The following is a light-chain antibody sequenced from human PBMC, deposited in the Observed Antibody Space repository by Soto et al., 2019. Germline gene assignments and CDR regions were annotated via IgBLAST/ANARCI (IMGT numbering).Light chain of an antibody. Sequence: EVVMTQSPATLSVSPGERVTFSCRASQSVTTNLAWYQHKPGQSPRLLISDASTGASGIPPRFSGSGSGTEFTLTIDRLQSADFAVYYCQHYGRSPGLFTFGPGTKVDIK. CDR1: QSVTTN. CDR2: DAS. CDR3: QHYGRSPGLFT. J-gene: IGKJ3*01. V-gene: IGKV3-15*01.